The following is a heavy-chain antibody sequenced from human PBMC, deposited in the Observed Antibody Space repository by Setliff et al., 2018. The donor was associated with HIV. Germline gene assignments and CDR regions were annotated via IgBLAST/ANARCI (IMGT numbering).Heavy chain of an antibody. V-gene: IGHV1-46*01. CDR3: AREFPGGTKGFDY. Sequence: ASVKVSCKASGYTFTSYILHWVRQAAEQGLEWVGRIAPSSGGIHYAQKFQDRVTMTRDTSTSTVYMDLSRLRSEDTAVYYCAREFPGGTKGFDYWGQGTLVTVSS. CDR2: IAPSSGGI. CDR1: GYTFTSYI. D-gene: IGHD1-1*01. J-gene: IGHJ4*02.